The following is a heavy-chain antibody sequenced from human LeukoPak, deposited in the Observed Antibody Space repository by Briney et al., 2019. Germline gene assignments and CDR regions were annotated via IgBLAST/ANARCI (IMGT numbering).Heavy chain of an antibody. D-gene: IGHD6-13*01. CDR3: ARGRGASAAGIYYYFDY. V-gene: IGHV7-4-1*02. Sequence: ASVKVSCKAPGYTFTSYAMNWVRQAPGQGLEWMGWINTNTGNPTYAQGFTGRFVFSLDTSVSTAYLQISSLKAEDTAVYYCARGRGASAAGIYYYFDYWGQGTLVTVSS. CDR2: INTNTGNP. J-gene: IGHJ4*02. CDR1: GYTFTSYA.